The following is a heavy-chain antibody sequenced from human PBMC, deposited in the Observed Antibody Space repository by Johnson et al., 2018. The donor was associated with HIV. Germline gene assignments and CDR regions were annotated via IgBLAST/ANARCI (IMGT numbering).Heavy chain of an antibody. CDR1: GFTFSDYY. D-gene: IGHD3-10*01. CDR3: ATGNYYGSGSYAGYSAPFDI. J-gene: IGHJ3*02. V-gene: IGHV3-11*04. CDR2: ISSSGSTI. Sequence: QVQLVESGGGLVKPGGSLRLSCAASGFTFSDYYMSWIRQAPGKGLEWVSYISSSGSTIYYADSVKGRFTISRDNSKNTLYLQMNGLRAGDTAVYYCATGNYYGSGSYAGYSAPFDIWGQGTMVTVSS.